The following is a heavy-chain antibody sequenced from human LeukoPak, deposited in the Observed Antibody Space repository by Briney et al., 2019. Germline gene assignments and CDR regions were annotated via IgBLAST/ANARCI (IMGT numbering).Heavy chain of an antibody. Sequence: SETLSLTCTVSGHSLNSYYWSWIRQPPGKGLEWIGYIYYSGSTTYNPSLKSRVTMSVDTSKNQVSLKLRSVTAADTAVYYCARERSTLEWLLPNWFDPWGQGTLVTVSS. D-gene: IGHD3-3*01. V-gene: IGHV4-59*01. CDR3: ARERSTLEWLLPNWFDP. CDR1: GHSLNSYY. J-gene: IGHJ5*02. CDR2: IYYSGST.